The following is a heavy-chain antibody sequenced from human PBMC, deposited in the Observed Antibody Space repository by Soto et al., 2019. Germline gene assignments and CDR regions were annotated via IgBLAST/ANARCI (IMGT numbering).Heavy chain of an antibody. CDR1: GGSISSYY. Sequence: QVQLQESGPGLVKPSETLSLTCTVSGGSISSYYWSWIRQPPGKGLEWIGYIYYSGSTNYNPSLKRRVTISVDTSKNQFSLKLSSVTAADTAVYYCAREGDDSRNYYYYGMDVWGQGTTVTVSS. CDR2: IYYSGST. J-gene: IGHJ6*02. D-gene: IGHD3-22*01. CDR3: AREGDDSRNYYYYGMDV. V-gene: IGHV4-59*01.